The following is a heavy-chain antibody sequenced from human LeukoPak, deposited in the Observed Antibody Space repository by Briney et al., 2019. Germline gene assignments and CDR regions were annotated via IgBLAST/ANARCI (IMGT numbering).Heavy chain of an antibody. J-gene: IGHJ4*02. V-gene: IGHV3-48*03. Sequence: GGSLRLSCAASGFTFSSYEMNWVRQAPGKGLEWVSYISSSGSTIYYADSVKGRFTISRDNAKNSLYLQMNSLRAEDTAVYYCAREDIVATMTFDYWGQGTLVTVSS. D-gene: IGHD5-12*01. CDR1: GFTFSSYE. CDR3: AREDIVATMTFDY. CDR2: ISSSGSTI.